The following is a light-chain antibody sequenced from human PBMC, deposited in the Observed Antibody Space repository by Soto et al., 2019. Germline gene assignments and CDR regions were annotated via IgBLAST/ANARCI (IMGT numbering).Light chain of an antibody. Sequence: DIQMTQSPSSVSASVGDIVTITCRASQDVGKWLAWYQQKPGKAPTLLIHGASSLQSGVPSRYSGSGYGTDFTLTISSLQPEDFATYYCQQANSFPITFGQGTRLEI. CDR2: GAS. J-gene: IGKJ5*01. V-gene: IGKV1-12*01. CDR1: QDVGKW. CDR3: QQANSFPIT.